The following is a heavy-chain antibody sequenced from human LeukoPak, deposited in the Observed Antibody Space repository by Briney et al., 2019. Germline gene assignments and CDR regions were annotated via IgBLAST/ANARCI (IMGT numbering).Heavy chain of an antibody. CDR3: ARDLAWGAFDY. J-gene: IGHJ4*02. D-gene: IGHD7-27*01. V-gene: IGHV3-23*01. CDR2: VSPPGGGT. Sequence: AGGSLRLSCAASGFTFSSYSINWVRQAPGKGLEWVSGVSPPGGGTYYADSVKGRFTISRDDSRNTLSLQMNSLRVEDTAVYYCARDLAWGAFDYWGQGILVAVSS. CDR1: GFTFSSYS.